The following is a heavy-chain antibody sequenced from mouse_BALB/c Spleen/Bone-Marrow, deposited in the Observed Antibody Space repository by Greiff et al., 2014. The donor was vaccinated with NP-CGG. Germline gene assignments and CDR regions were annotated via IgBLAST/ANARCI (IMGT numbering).Heavy chain of an antibody. CDR2: IYPYNDGT. V-gene: IGHV1-14*01. J-gene: IGHJ1*01. CDR3: ARGGYYGTSLYWYFDV. Sequence: LQESGPELVKPGASVKMSCKASGYTFTSYVIHWVKQKPGQGLEWIGYIYPYNDGTKYNEKFKGKATLTSDKSSSTAYMELSSLTSEDSAVYYCARGGYYGTSLYWYFDVWGAGTTVTVSS. CDR1: GYTFTSYV. D-gene: IGHD1-1*01.